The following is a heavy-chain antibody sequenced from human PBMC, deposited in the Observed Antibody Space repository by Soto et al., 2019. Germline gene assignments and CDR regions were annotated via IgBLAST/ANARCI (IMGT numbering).Heavy chain of an antibody. CDR2: IYYSGST. D-gene: IGHD2-2*01. J-gene: IGHJ4*02. V-gene: IGHV4-39*01. Sequence: SETLSLTCTVSGGSISSSSYYWGWIRQPPGKGLEWIGSIYYSGSTYYNPSLKSRVTISVDTSKNQFSLKLSSVTAADTAVYYCARHPADCSSTSCYGLFDYWGQGTLVTVSS. CDR3: ARHPADCSSTSCYGLFDY. CDR1: GGSISSSSYY.